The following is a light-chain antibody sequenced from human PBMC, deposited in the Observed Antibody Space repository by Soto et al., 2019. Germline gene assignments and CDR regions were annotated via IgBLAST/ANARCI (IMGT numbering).Light chain of an antibody. J-gene: IGLJ1*01. V-gene: IGLV2-14*01. Sequence: QSVLTQPASVSGSPGQSITISCTGTSSDVGDYNYVSWYQQHPGKAPKLMIYEVSNRPSGVSNRFSGSKSGNTASLTISGLQAEDEDDYYCSSYTSSSTLDVFGTGTKV. CDR1: SSDVGDYNY. CDR2: EVS. CDR3: SSYTSSSTLDV.